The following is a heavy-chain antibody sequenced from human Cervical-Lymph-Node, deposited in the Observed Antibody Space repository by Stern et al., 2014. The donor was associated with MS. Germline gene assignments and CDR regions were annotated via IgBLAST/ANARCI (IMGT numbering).Heavy chain of an antibody. CDR3: AKYYYDSSGYYYNY. Sequence: EVQLVESGGGLVKPGGSLRLSCAASGFTFSSYSMNWVRQAPGKGLDIYYADSVKGRFTISRDNAKNSLYLQMNSLRAEDTAVYYCAKYYYDSSGYYYNYWGQGTLVTVSS. CDR2: I. V-gene: IGHV3-21*02. J-gene: IGHJ4*02. CDR1: GFTFSSYS. D-gene: IGHD3-22*01.